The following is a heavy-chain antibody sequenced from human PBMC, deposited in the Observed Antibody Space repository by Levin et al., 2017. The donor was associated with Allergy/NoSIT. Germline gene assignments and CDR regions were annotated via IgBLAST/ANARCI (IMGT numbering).Heavy chain of an antibody. Sequence: SQTLSLTCAVYGGSFSGYYWSWIRQPPGKGLEWIGEINHSGSTNYNPSLKSRVTISVDTSKNQFSLKLSSVTAADTAVYYCARGKLPEYYYYYYYMDVWGKGTTVTVSS. D-gene: IGHD2-15*01. V-gene: IGHV4-34*01. CDR3: ARGKLPEYYYYYYYMDV. CDR1: GGSFSGYY. J-gene: IGHJ6*03. CDR2: INHSGST.